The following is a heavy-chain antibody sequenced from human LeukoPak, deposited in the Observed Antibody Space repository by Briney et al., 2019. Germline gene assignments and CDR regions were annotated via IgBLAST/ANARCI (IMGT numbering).Heavy chain of an antibody. CDR1: GYTFTGYY. J-gene: IGHJ4*02. D-gene: IGHD2-15*01. Sequence: ASVTVSCLPSGYTFTGYYMHWVRPAPGQGREWMGWINPNCGGTNYAQKFQGRVTMTRDPSISTAYMELSRLRSDDTAVYYCAREHGRYCSGGSCYGYWGQGSLVTVSS. V-gene: IGHV1-2*02. CDR3: AREHGRYCSGGSCYGY. CDR2: INPNCGGT.